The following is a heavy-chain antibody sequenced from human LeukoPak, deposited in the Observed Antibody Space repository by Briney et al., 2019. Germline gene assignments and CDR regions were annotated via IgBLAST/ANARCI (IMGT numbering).Heavy chain of an antibody. CDR3: ARDWDFDY. V-gene: IGHV3-48*03. J-gene: IGHJ4*02. Sequence: GGSLRLSCAASGFTFSSYEMNWVRQAPGKGLEWVSYISSGSTIYYADSVKGRFTISRDNAKNSLYLQMNSLRAEDTAVYYCARDWDFDYWGQGTLVTVSS. D-gene: IGHD3-16*01. CDR1: GFTFSSYE. CDR2: ISSGSTI.